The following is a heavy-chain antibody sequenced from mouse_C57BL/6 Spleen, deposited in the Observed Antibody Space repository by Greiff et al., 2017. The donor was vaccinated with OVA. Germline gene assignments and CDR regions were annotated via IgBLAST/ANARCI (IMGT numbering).Heavy chain of an antibody. Sequence: QVQLQQPGAELVKPGASVKLSCKASGYTFTSYWMQWVKQRPGQGLEWIGEIDPSDSYTNYNQKFKGKATLTVDTSSSTADMQLSSLTSEDSAVYYCASPYDYDEGWFAYWGQGTLVTVSA. D-gene: IGHD2-4*01. CDR2: IDPSDSYT. CDR1: GYTFTSYW. CDR3: ASPYDYDEGWFAY. V-gene: IGHV1-50*01. J-gene: IGHJ3*01.